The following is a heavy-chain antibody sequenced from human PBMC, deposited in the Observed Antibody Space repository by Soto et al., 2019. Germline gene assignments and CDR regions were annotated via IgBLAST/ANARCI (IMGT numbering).Heavy chain of an antibody. Sequence: PGGSLRLSCAASGFTFSSYSMNWVRQAPGKGLEWVSSISSSSSYIYYADSVKGRFTISRDNAKNSLYLQMNSLRAEDTAVYYCAREFPPGGYSYGSDYGLDGRGQGTTVTVSS. CDR1: GFTFSSYS. CDR3: AREFPPGGYSYGSDYGLDG. V-gene: IGHV3-21*01. D-gene: IGHD5-18*01. J-gene: IGHJ6*02. CDR2: ISSSSSYI.